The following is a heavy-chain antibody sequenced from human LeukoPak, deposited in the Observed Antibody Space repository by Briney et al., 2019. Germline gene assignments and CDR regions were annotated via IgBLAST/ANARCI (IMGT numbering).Heavy chain of an antibody. D-gene: IGHD1-26*01. CDR1: GGSINSDY. Sequence: PSETLSLTCTVSGGSINSDYWTWIRQSPGKGLEWIGYIAYNGIPNYNPSLKSRLTISVDTSKNQFSLKLSSVTAADTAVYYCARVGSNDAFDIWGQGTMVTVSS. J-gene: IGHJ3*02. CDR2: IAYNGIP. V-gene: IGHV4-59*08. CDR3: ARVGSNDAFDI.